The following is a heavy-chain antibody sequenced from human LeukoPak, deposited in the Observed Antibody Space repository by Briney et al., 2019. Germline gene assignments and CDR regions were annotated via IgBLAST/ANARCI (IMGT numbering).Heavy chain of an antibody. J-gene: IGHJ4*02. CDR3: ARDLRGVMRG. Sequence: GGSLRLSCAASGFTFSSYGMHWVRQAPGKGLEWVAFIRYDGSNKYYADSVKGRFTISRDNAKNSLYLQMNSLRAEDTAVYYCARDLRGVMRGWGQGTLVTVSS. CDR2: IRYDGSNK. V-gene: IGHV3-30*02. CDR1: GFTFSSYG. D-gene: IGHD3-16*01.